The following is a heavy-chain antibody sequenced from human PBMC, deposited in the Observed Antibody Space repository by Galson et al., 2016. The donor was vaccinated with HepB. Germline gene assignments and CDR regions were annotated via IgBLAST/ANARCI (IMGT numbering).Heavy chain of an antibody. Sequence: SVKVSCKASGYTFSNYGISWVRQAPGQGLEWMGWISTDNDNTNYAQKLQGRVTMTTDTSTSTAYMELRSLRSDDTAVYYCAREQDVGYGMDVWGKGTTGTASS. CDR1: GYTFSNYG. CDR2: ISTDNDNT. CDR3: AREQDVGYGMDV. V-gene: IGHV1-18*01. D-gene: IGHD1-26*01. J-gene: IGHJ6*04.